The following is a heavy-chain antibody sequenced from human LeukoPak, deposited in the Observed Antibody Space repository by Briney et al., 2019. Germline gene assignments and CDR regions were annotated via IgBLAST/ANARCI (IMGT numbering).Heavy chain of an antibody. D-gene: IGHD6-13*01. Sequence: GGPLRLSCAAWSIIFSNYAVYWLRKAPEKGLEYVSGISSNGGNTYYANSVKGRFTISRDNSKKTLYLQMGSLRAEDRAVYYCARRGQQLGWYYFDYWGQGTLVTVSS. CDR3: ARRGQQLGWYYFDY. CDR2: ISSNGGNT. CDR1: SIIFSNYA. V-gene: IGHV3-64*01. J-gene: IGHJ4*02.